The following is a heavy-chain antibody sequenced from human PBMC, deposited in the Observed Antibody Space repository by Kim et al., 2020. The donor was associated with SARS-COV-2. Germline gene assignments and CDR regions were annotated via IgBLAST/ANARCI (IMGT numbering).Heavy chain of an antibody. D-gene: IGHD5-18*01. J-gene: IGHJ6*02. CDR2: IYYSGST. CDR1: GGSISSYY. CDR3: ARDRGIQLAMGGYYYYGMDV. Sequence: SETLSLTCTVSGGSISSYYWSWIRQPPGKGLEWIGYIYYSGSTNYNPSLKSRVTISVDTSKNQFSLKLSSVTAADTAVYYCARDRGIQLAMGGYYYYGMDVWGQGTTVTVSS. V-gene: IGHV4-59*13.